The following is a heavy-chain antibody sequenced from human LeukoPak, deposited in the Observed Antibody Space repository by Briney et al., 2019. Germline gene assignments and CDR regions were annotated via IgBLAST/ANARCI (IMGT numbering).Heavy chain of an antibody. CDR3: ARGYSSSWDDVGYIDY. CDR2: IFYSGST. CDR1: GGSISSYY. Sequence: SETLSLTCTVSGGSISSYYWSWLRQPPGEGPEWIGYIFYSGSTSYNPSLKSRVTISIDTSKNQFSLKLSSVTAADTAVYYCARGYSSSWDDVGYIDYWGQGSLVTVSS. D-gene: IGHD6-13*01. J-gene: IGHJ4*02. V-gene: IGHV4-59*01.